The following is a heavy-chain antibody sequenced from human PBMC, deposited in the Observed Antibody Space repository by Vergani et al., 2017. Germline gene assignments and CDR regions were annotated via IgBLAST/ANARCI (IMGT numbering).Heavy chain of an antibody. CDR2: IYSGGST. V-gene: IGHV3-53*04. J-gene: IGHJ6*03. CDR3: ARGISGYCSGDSWQKAGYYYDMDV. CDR1: GFTVSSNY. Sequence: EVQLVESGGGLVQPGGSLRLSCAASGFTVSSNYMSWVRQAPGKGLEWVSVIYSGGSTYYADSVKGRFTISRHNSKNTLYLQMNSLRAEDTAVYYCARGISGYCSGDSWQKAGYYYDMDVGGKGTTVTAS. D-gene: IGHD2-15*01.